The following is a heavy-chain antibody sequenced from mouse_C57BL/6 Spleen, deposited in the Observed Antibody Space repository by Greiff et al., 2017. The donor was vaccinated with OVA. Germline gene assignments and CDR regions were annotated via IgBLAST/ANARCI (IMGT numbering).Heavy chain of an antibody. CDR2: ISDGGSYT. J-gene: IGHJ4*01. V-gene: IGHV5-4*01. D-gene: IGHD2-1*01. CDR3: AREGNYGNPYYYAMDD. CDR1: GFTFSSYA. Sequence: EVKLVESGGGLVKPGGSLKLSCAASGFTFSSYAMSWVRQTPEKRLEWVATISDGGSYTYYPDNVKGRFTISRDNAKNNLYLQMSHLKSEDTAKYYCAREGNYGNPYYYAMDDWGQGTSVTVSS.